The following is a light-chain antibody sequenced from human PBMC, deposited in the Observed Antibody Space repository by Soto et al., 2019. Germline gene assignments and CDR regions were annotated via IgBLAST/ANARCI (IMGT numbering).Light chain of an antibody. CDR3: SSYTSDSTLVV. CDR1: SSDVGGYSY. V-gene: IGLV2-14*03. Sequence: QSVLTQPASVSGSPGQSITISCTGTSSDVGGYSYVSWYQQHPGKAPKLLIYDVSNRPSGVSNRFSGSKSGNTASLTISGLQAEDEADYYCSSYTSDSTLVVFGGGTKVTVL. CDR2: DVS. J-gene: IGLJ2*01.